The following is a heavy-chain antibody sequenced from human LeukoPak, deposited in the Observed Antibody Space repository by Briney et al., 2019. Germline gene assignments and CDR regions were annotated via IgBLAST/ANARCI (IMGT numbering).Heavy chain of an antibody. CDR2: MNPKSGKT. CDR3: ARGRRSEVPAAPEYYYYYYMDV. V-gene: IGHV1-8*01. Sequence: ASVKVSCKASGYTFTSYDINGVGQAPGQGLEWREWMNPKSGKTGYAQKFQGRVTMTRNTSISTAYMELSSLRSEDTAVYYCARGRRSEVPAAPEYYYYYYMDVWGKGTTVTVSS. J-gene: IGHJ6*03. D-gene: IGHD2-2*01. CDR1: GYTFTSYD.